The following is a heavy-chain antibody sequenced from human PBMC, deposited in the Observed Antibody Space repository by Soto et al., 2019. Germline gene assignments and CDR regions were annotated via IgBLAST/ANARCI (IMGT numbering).Heavy chain of an antibody. CDR3: AKDRHIIVVVTATRYVLDV. J-gene: IGHJ6*02. CDR1: GFTFSSYA. D-gene: IGHD2-21*02. V-gene: IGHV3-23*01. Sequence: HPGGSLRLSCAASGFTFSSYAMSWVRQAPGKGLEWVSAISGSGGSTYYADSVKGRFTISRDNSKNTLYLQMNSLRAEDTAVYYCAKDRHIIVVVTATRYVLDVWGQGTTVTVSS. CDR2: ISGSGGST.